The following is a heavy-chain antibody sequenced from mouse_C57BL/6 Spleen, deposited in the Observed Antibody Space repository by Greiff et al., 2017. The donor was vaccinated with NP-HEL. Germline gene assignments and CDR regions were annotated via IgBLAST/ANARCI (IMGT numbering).Heavy chain of an antibody. V-gene: IGHV1-81*01. CDR1: GYTFTSYG. D-gene: IGHD2-3*01. J-gene: IGHJ4*01. CDR2: IYPRSGNT. Sequence: QVQLQQSGAELARPGASVKLSCKASGYTFTSYGISWVKQRTGQGLEWIGEIYPRSGNTYYNEKFKGKATLTADKSSSTAYMELRSLTSEDAAVYFCARRGDGGYAMDYWGQGTSVTVSS. CDR3: ARRGDGGYAMDY.